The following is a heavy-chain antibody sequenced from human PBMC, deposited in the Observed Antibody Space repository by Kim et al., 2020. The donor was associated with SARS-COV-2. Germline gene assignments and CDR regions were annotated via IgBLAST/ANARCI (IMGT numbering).Heavy chain of an antibody. CDR1: GFSFGDYG. V-gene: IGHV3-49*03. J-gene: IGHJ4*02. CDR3: TRWDYDSSGYYYGFDY. Sequence: GGSLRLSCTASGFSFGDYGMSWFRQAPGKGLEWVGFIRSKAYGGTTEYAASVKGRFTISRDDSKSIAYLRMNSLKTEDTAVYYCTRWDYDSSGYYYGFDYWGQGTLVTVSS. D-gene: IGHD3-22*01. CDR2: IRSKAYGGTT.